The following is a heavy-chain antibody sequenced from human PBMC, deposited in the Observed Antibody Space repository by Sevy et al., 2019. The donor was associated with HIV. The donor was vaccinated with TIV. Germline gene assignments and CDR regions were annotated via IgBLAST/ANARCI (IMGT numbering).Heavy chain of an antibody. D-gene: IGHD3-22*01. CDR1: GFTFSNYD. Sequence: GGSLRLSCAASGFTFSNYDMNWVRQAPGKGLEWVSYISSRSSYIKYADSLKGRVTISRDNANNSLFLQMNSLIAEDTTVYYCARALDYYDSGGLYYWGQGALFTVSS. CDR2: ISSRSSYI. J-gene: IGHJ4*02. CDR3: ARALDYYDSGGLYY. V-gene: IGHV3-21*01.